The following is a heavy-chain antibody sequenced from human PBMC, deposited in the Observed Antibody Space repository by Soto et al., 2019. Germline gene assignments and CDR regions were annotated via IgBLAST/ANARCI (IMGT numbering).Heavy chain of an antibody. Sequence: QVPLVQSGAEVKKPGSSVTVSCKASGGSFSKYSLSWIRQAPGQGVEWMGRIMPDLGVITYAHHFNGTGTTSADEFTGTGHMEMNSLGSDDTSTYLCASGSAPDVDYWGQGSLITVS. D-gene: IGHD3-10*01. J-gene: IGHJ4*02. CDR2: IMPDLGVI. CDR1: GGSFSKYS. CDR3: ASGSAPDVDY. V-gene: IGHV1-69*02.